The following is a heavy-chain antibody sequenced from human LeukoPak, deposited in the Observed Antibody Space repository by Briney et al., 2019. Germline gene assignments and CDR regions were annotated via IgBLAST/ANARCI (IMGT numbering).Heavy chain of an antibody. V-gene: IGHV5-51*01. J-gene: IGHJ4*02. CDR1: GYSSTSYW. D-gene: IGHD6-19*01. CDR3: ARRSSGWYQDY. CDR2: IYPGDSDT. Sequence: GESLKISCKGSGYSSTSYWIGWVRQMPGKGLEWMGIIYPGDSDTRYSLSFQGQVTISADKSTSTAYLQWSSLKASDTAMYYCARRSSGWYQDYWGQGTLVTVSS.